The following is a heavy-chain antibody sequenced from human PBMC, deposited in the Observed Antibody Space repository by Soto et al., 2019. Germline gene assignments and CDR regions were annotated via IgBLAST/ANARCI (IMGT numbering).Heavy chain of an antibody. CDR2: ISGSGGST. CDR1: GFTFSSYA. Sequence: HPGGSLRLSCAAAGFTFSSYAMSWVRQAPGKGLEWVSAISGSGGSTYYADSVKGRFTISRDNSKNTLYLQMNSLRAEDTAVYYCAKDPQYSGSYYFDYWGQGTLVTVSS. D-gene: IGHD1-26*01. J-gene: IGHJ4*02. V-gene: IGHV3-23*01. CDR3: AKDPQYSGSYYFDY.